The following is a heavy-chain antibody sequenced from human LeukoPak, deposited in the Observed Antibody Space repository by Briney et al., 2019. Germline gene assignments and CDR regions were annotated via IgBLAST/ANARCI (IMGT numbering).Heavy chain of an antibody. CDR1: DGSISSYY. Sequence: SETLSLTCTVSDGSISSYYWSWIRQPPGKGLEWIGYISYSGSTNYNPSLKSRVTISVDTSKNQFSLRLNSVTAADTAVYYCARRRDYYGSGSYYPRARAFDIWGQGTMVTVSS. V-gene: IGHV4-59*08. D-gene: IGHD3-10*01. J-gene: IGHJ3*02. CDR3: ARRRDYYGSGSYYPRARAFDI. CDR2: ISYSGST.